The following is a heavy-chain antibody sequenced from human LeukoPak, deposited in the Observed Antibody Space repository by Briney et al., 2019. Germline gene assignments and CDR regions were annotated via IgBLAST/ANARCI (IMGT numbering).Heavy chain of an antibody. D-gene: IGHD6-13*01. CDR1: GFTFSSYG. Sequence: GGSLRLSCAASGFTFSSYGMHWVRQAPGKGLVWVAFIRYDGSNKYYADSVKGRFTISRDNSKNTLYLQMNSLRAEDTAVYYCAKDIAAGTDWFDPWGQGTLVTVSS. J-gene: IGHJ5*02. CDR2: IRYDGSNK. V-gene: IGHV3-30*02. CDR3: AKDIAAGTDWFDP.